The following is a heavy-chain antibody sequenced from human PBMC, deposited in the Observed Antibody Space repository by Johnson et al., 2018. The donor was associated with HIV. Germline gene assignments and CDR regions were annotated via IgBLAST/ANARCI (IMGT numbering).Heavy chain of an antibody. V-gene: IGHV3-23*04. CDR1: GFTFSSYA. CDR2: ISGSGGST. Sequence: VQLVESGGGLVQPGGSLRLSCAASGFTFSSYAMSWVRQAPGQGLEWVSAISGSGGSTYYADSVNGRFPISRDNSKNTLYLQMNSLRAEDTAVYYCARAGRQQLVLDAFDIWGQGTMVTVSS. J-gene: IGHJ3*02. D-gene: IGHD6-13*01. CDR3: ARAGRQQLVLDAFDI.